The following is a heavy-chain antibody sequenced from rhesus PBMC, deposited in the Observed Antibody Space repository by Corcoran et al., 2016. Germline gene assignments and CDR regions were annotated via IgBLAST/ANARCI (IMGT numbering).Heavy chain of an antibody. Sequence: QVQLQESGPGLVKPSETLSLTCTVSGGSISDRYYWRWIRQPPGKGLEWMGRIYGRGGSTNYNHSLKSRVTMSRDTSNNQCSLKLSAGTAADTAVDYCARGRYSGYSGTNFDYWGQGVLVTVSS. D-gene: IGHD5-24*01. V-gene: IGHV4-106*01. J-gene: IGHJ4*01. CDR3: ARGRYSGYSGTNFDY. CDR2: IYGRGGST. CDR1: GGSISDRYY.